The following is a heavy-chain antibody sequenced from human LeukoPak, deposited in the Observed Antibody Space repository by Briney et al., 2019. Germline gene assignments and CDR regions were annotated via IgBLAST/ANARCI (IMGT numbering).Heavy chain of an antibody. CDR2: IKLDGSEK. Sequence: PGGSLRLSCAASGFTFSSYWMSWVRQAPGKGLEWVANIKLDGSEKYYVDSVKGRFTISRDNAKNSLYLQMNSLRAEDTAVYYCARSYAIDAFDIWGQGTMVTVSS. J-gene: IGHJ3*02. V-gene: IGHV3-7*01. D-gene: IGHD2-2*01. CDR3: ARSYAIDAFDI. CDR1: GFTFSSYW.